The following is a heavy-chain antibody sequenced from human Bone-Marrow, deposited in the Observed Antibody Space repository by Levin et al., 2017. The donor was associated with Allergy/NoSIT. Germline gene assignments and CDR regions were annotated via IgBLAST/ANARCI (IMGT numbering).Heavy chain of an antibody. CDR1: GFAFSSSA. D-gene: IGHD1-7*01. Sequence: LSLTCAASGFAFSSSAMKWVRQAPGKGLEWVSVISGGGGTTYYANSVKGRFTISRDNSKNTLYLQMNSLRAEDTALYYCAKGVLTGTTRVSSDYWGQGTLVTVSS. V-gene: IGHV3-23*01. J-gene: IGHJ4*02. CDR2: ISGGGGTT. CDR3: AKGVLTGTTRVSSDY.